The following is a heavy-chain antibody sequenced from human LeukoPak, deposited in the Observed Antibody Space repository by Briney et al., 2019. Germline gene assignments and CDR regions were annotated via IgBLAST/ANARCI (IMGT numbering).Heavy chain of an antibody. CDR3: ARGSGVTAFDY. D-gene: IGHD4-23*01. CDR1: GGSFSGYY. J-gene: IGHJ4*02. Sequence: PSETLSLTFAVYGGSFSGYYWSWIRQPPGKGLEWIGEINHSGSTNYNPSLKSRVTISVDTSKDQFSLKLSSVTAADTAVYYCARGSGVTAFDYWGQGTLVTVSS. CDR2: INHSGST. V-gene: IGHV4-34*01.